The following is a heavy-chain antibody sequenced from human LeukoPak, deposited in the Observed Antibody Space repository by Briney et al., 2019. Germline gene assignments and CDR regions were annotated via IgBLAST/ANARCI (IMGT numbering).Heavy chain of an antibody. V-gene: IGHV4-59*08. Sequence: PSETLSLTCTVSGGSISSYYWSRIRQPPGKGLEWIGYIYYSGSTNYNPSLKSRVTISVDTSKNQFSLKLSSATAADSAVYYCARHLLDYYDSSGYVNWSGAFDIWGQGTMVTVSS. CDR2: IYYSGST. D-gene: IGHD3-22*01. J-gene: IGHJ3*02. CDR1: GGSISSYY. CDR3: ARHLLDYYDSSGYVNWSGAFDI.